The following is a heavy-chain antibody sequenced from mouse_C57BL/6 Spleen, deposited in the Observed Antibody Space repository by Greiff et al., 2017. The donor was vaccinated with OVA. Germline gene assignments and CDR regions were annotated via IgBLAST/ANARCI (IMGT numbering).Heavy chain of an antibody. Sequence: EVQLQQSGAELVRPGASVKLSCTASGFNIKDDYMHWVKQRPEQGLEWIGWIDPENGDTEYASKFQGKATITADTSSNTAYLQLSSLTSEDTAVYYCTTRGNYYGSRDYWGQGTTLTVSS. CDR2: IDPENGDT. J-gene: IGHJ2*01. CDR3: TTRGNYYGSRDY. CDR1: GFNIKDDY. D-gene: IGHD1-1*01. V-gene: IGHV14-4*01.